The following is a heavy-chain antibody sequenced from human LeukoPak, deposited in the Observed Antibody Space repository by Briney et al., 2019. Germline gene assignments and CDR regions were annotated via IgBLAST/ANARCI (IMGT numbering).Heavy chain of an antibody. J-gene: IGHJ4*02. V-gene: IGHV3-23*01. CDR3: AKDPQDDYGDYVSLN. D-gene: IGHD4-17*01. CDR1: GFTFSSYA. CDR2: ISDSGGST. Sequence: PGGSLRLSCSASGFTFSSYAMSWVRQAPGKGLEWVSAISDSGGSTYYADSVKGRFTISRDNSKNTLYLQMNSLRAEDTAVYYCAKDPQDDYGDYVSLNWGQGTLVTVSS.